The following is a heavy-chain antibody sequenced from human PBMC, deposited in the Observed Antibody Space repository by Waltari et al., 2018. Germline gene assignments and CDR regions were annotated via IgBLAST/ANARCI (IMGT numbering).Heavy chain of an antibody. CDR1: GGSFSGYY. V-gene: IGHV4-34*01. D-gene: IGHD6-13*01. CDR2: INHSGST. J-gene: IGHJ4*02. Sequence: QVQLQQWGAGLLKPSETLSLTCAVYGGSFSGYYWSWIRQPPGKGLEWIGEINHSGSTNPNPSLKSRVTISVDTSKNQFSLKLSSVTAADTAVYYCARGPYSSSWYYPYFDYWGQGTLVTVSS. CDR3: ARGPYSSSWYYPYFDY.